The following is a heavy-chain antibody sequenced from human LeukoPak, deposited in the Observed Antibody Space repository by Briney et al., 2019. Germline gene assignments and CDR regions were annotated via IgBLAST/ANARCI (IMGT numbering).Heavy chain of an antibody. V-gene: IGHV4-34*01. D-gene: IGHD1-1*01. Sequence: SETLSLTRAVYGGSFSGYYWTWIRQPPGKGLEWIGEINHSGSTNYNPSLKSRVTISVDTSKNQFPLKLSSVTAADTAVYYCARGPLVTTANWFDPWGQGTLVTVSS. J-gene: IGHJ5*02. CDR1: GGSFSGYY. CDR3: ARGPLVTTANWFDP. CDR2: INHSGST.